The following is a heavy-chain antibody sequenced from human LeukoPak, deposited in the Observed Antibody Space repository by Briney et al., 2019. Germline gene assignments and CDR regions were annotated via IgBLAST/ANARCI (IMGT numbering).Heavy chain of an antibody. Sequence: GGSLRLSCAASGFTFNTYDMHWVRQAPGKGLEWEAVISYDGSNKYYADSVKGRFTISRDNSKNTLYLQMNSLRAEDTAVYYCAKVRFWSSSWDYFDYWGQGTLVTVSS. D-gene: IGHD6-13*01. V-gene: IGHV3-30*18. CDR1: GFTFNTYD. CDR3: AKVRFWSSSWDYFDY. CDR2: ISYDGSNK. J-gene: IGHJ4*02.